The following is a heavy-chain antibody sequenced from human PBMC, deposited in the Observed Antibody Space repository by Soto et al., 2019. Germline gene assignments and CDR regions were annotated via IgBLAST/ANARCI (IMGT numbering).Heavy chain of an antibody. J-gene: IGHJ6*02. CDR2: ITWNGANS. V-gene: IGHV3-43*01. CDR1: GFRFDDYN. Sequence: GSLRLSCAASGFRFDDYNMHWVRQAPGKGLEWVSLITWNGANSYYADSVKGRFTISRDGTTKSLSLQMTSLKREDTGLYFCARETLTFGSDLDVWGQGTTVTVSS. CDR3: ARETLTFGSDLDV. D-gene: IGHD5-12*01.